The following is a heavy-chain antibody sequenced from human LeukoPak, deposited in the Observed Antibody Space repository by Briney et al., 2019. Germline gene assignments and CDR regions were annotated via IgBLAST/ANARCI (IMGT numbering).Heavy chain of an antibody. Sequence: SETLPLTCTVSSGSISSGDYYWSWIRQPPGKGLEWVGSNYYSGSTYYNPSLKSRVTISVDTSKNQFSLNLSSVTATDTAVYYCARGNYYDSSGYPPFSIWGQGARVTVSS. CDR3: ARGNYYDSSGYPPFSI. V-gene: IGHV4-30-4*08. J-gene: IGHJ4*02. CDR2: NYYSGST. D-gene: IGHD3-22*01. CDR1: SGSISSGDYY.